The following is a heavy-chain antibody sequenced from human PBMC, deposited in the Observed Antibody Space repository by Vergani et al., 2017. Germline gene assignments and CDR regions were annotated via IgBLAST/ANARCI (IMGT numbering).Heavy chain of an antibody. CDR2: ISYDGSNK. CDR3: AKEAPGSLNYFDY. Sequence: QVQLVESGGGVVQPGRSLRLSCAASGFTFSSYGMHWVRQAPGKGLEWVAVISYDGSNKYYADSVKGRFTISRDNSKNTLYLQMNSLRAEDTAVYYCAKEAPGSLNYFDYWGQGTLVTVSS. CDR1: GFTFSSYG. J-gene: IGHJ4*02. V-gene: IGHV3-30*18. D-gene: IGHD3-10*01.